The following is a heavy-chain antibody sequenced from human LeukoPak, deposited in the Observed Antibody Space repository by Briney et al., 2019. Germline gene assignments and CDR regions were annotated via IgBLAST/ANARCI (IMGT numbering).Heavy chain of an antibody. V-gene: IGHV3-48*03. D-gene: IGHD2-2*01. CDR3: ASPSSYYYYYMDL. J-gene: IGHJ6*03. CDR2: ISSSCSTI. CDR1: GFTFSSYE. Sequence: GGSLRLSCAASGFTFSSYEMYWVRQAPGKGLVWVSYISSSCSTIYYADSVKGRFTISRDNAKNSLYLQVNSLIAEDAAVYYCASPSSYYYYYMDLWGKGTTVSVPS.